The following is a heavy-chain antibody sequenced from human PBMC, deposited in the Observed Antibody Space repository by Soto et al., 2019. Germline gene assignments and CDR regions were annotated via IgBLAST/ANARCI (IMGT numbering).Heavy chain of an antibody. J-gene: IGHJ3*02. CDR1: GYTFTSYG. V-gene: IGHV1-18*04. Sequence: QVQLVQSGAEVKKPGASVKVSCKASGYTFTSYGISWVRQAPGQGLEWMGWISAYNGNTNYAQKLQGRGTMTTDTSTSTAYMELRSLRSDDTAVYYCARDTPTYYYDSSGYADDAFDIWGQGTMVTVSS. D-gene: IGHD3-22*01. CDR2: ISAYNGNT. CDR3: ARDTPTYYYDSSGYADDAFDI.